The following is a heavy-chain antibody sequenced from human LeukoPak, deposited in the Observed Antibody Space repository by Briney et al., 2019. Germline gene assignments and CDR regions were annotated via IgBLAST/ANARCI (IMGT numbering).Heavy chain of an antibody. Sequence: TPSETLSLTCAVSGDSISSSSYYWAWISQPPGKGLEWIGTIHYSGSTYYNPSLKSRVTISVDTSKNQFSLKLSSVTAADTAVYYCARQDGGYYYWFDPWGQGTLVTVSS. D-gene: IGHD3-22*01. CDR2: IHYSGST. J-gene: IGHJ5*02. V-gene: IGHV4-39*01. CDR3: ARQDGGYYYWFDP. CDR1: GDSISSSSYY.